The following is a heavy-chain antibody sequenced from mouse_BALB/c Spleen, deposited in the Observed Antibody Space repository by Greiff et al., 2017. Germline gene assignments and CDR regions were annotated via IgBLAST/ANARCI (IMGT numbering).Heavy chain of an antibody. J-gene: IGHJ3*01. V-gene: IGHV1S126*01. D-gene: IGHD2-14*01. CDR1: GYTFTSYW. CDR2: IDPSDSYT. CDR3: ARGVRRAWFAY. Sequence: QVQLQQPGAELVKPGASVKISCKASGYTFTSYWMNWVKQRPGQGLEWIGEIDPSDSYTNNNQKFKDKATLTVDKSSSTAYMQLSSLTSEDSAVYYCARGVRRAWFAYWGQGTLVTVSA.